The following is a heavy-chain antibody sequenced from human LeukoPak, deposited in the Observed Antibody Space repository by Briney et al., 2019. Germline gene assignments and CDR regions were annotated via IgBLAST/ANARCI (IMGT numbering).Heavy chain of an antibody. CDR1: GFTFSSYS. CDR3: ARHGPLTGIDPDY. D-gene: IGHD1-20*01. V-gene: IGHV3-21*01. Sequence: PGGSLRLSCAASGFTFSSYSMNWVRQAPGKGLEWVSSISSSSSYIYYADSVKGRFTISRDNAKNSLYLQMNSLRAEDTAVYYCARHGPLTGIDPDYWGQGTLVTVSS. J-gene: IGHJ4*02. CDR2: ISSSSSYI.